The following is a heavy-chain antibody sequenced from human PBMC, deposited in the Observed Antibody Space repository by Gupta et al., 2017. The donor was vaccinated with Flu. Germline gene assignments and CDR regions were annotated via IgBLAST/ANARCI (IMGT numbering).Heavy chain of an antibody. V-gene: IGHV4-4*07. CDR2: IYTSGST. Sequence: QVQLQESGPGLVKPSETLSLTFTVPGGSIRSYYWSWIRQPAGKGLEWIGRIYTSGSTNYNPSCKSRVTMSVDTSKNQFSMKLSPVPAADTAVYYCGRVCDGDYGGDAFDIWGQGTMVTVSS. D-gene: IGHD4-17*01. CDR1: GGSIRSYY. CDR3: GRVCDGDYGGDAFDI. J-gene: IGHJ3*02.